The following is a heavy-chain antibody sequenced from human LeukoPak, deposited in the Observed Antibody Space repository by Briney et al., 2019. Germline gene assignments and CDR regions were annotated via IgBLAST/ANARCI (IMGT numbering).Heavy chain of an antibody. Sequence: ASVKVSCKASGYTFTGYYMHWVRQAPGQGLEWMGGFDPEDGETIYAQKFQGRVTMTEDTSTDTAYMELSSLRSEDTAVYYCATVSITINEGYGYWGQGTLVTVSS. CDR2: FDPEDGET. J-gene: IGHJ4*02. CDR1: GYTFTGYY. V-gene: IGHV1-24*01. CDR3: ATVSITINEGYGY. D-gene: IGHD3-3*01.